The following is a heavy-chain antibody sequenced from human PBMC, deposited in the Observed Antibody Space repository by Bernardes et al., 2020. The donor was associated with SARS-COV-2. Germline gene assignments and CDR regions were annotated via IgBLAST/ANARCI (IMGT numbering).Heavy chain of an antibody. V-gene: IGHV1-2*02. Sequence: ASVKVSCKASGYTFTGYYMHWVRQAPGQGLEWMGWINPNSGGPNYAQKFQGRVTMTRDTSISTAYMELSRLRSDDTAVYYCARDGGYSYGPNYYGMDVWGQGTTVTVSS. CDR2: INPNSGGP. D-gene: IGHD5-18*01. J-gene: IGHJ6*02. CDR1: GYTFTGYY. CDR3: ARDGGYSYGPNYYGMDV.